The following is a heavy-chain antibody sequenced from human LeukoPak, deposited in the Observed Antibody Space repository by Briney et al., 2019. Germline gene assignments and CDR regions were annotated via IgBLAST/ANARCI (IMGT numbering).Heavy chain of an antibody. D-gene: IGHD3-10*01. Sequence: GASVKVSCKASGFTLIKSAVQWVRQARGQRLEWVGWSIVGSGQTRYAQKFQERVTITRDMSTSTAFLELSSLRSEDSAVYYCAAGDTLVRGVIIPFAPWGQGTLVTVSS. V-gene: IGHV1-58*01. J-gene: IGHJ5*02. CDR2: SIVGSGQT. CDR1: GFTLIKSA. CDR3: AAGDTLVRGVIIPFAP.